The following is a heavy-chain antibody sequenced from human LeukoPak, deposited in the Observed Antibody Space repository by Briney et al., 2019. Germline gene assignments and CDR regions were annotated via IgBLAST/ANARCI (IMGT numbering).Heavy chain of an antibody. Sequence: PSETLSLTCTVSGVSISSGSYYWSWIRQPAGKGLEWVGRVYSNGHTIYNPSLKSRVTMSVDTSKNQFSLKLSSVTAADTAVYYCARVRGYEYVRGIYRSGWFDPWGQGTLVTVSS. CDR3: ARVRGYEYVRGIYRSGWFDP. V-gene: IGHV4-61*02. D-gene: IGHD3-16*02. J-gene: IGHJ5*02. CDR2: VYSNGHT. CDR1: GVSISSGSYY.